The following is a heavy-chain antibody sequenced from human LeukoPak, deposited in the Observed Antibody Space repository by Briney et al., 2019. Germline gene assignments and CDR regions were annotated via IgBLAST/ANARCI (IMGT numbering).Heavy chain of an antibody. CDR3: ARERTRLTMTTVTVGFDP. CDR2: IYPGDSDT. D-gene: IGHD4-17*01. V-gene: IGHV5-51*01. CDR1: GYSFTSYW. Sequence: GESLKISCKGSGYSFTSYWIGWVRQMPGKGLEWMGMIYPGDSDTRYSPSFQGQVTISADKSISTAYLQWSSLKASDTAMYYCARERTRLTMTTVTVGFDPWGQGTLVTVSS. J-gene: IGHJ5*02.